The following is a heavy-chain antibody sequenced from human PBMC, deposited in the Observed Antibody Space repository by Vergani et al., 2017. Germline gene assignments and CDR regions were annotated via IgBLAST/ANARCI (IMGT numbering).Heavy chain of an antibody. J-gene: IGHJ4*02. CDR2: IYYSGST. CDR3: ASKPTGTSWYSVKYYFDF. Sequence: QVQLQESGPGLVKPSQTLSLTCSVSGGSISRNDYYWSWIRQPPGKGLEWLGYIYYSGSTYYNPSLKSRLTMSVYTSKNQFSLELSSVTASDTAMYYCASKPTGTSWYSVKYYFDFWGQGTLVAVSS. D-gene: IGHD6-13*01. CDR1: GGSISRNDYY. V-gene: IGHV4-30-4*08.